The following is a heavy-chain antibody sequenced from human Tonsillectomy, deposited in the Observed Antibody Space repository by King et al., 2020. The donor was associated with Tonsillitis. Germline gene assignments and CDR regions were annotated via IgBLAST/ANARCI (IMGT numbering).Heavy chain of an antibody. CDR3: ARGEGDYYDSAVYSPNWFGP. CDR2: IYHSGRT. CDR1: GGFIRNYY. Sequence: VQLQESGPGLVKPSESLSLICSVSGGFIRNYYWSWIRQPPGRGLEWIGYIYHSGRTKYNPSLKSRVTISVDSSKNQFSLNLSSLTAADTAVYYCARGEGDYYDSAVYSPNWFGPWGQGTLAT. V-gene: IGHV4-59*01. D-gene: IGHD3-22*01. J-gene: IGHJ5*02.